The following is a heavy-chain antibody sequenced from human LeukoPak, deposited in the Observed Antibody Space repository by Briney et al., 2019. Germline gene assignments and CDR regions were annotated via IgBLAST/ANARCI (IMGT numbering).Heavy chain of an antibody. J-gene: IGHJ2*01. CDR2: IYYSGST. CDR3: ARHVGYYDSSGYYYEGWYFDL. Sequence: SETLSLTCTVSGGSISSYYWSWIRQPPGMGLEWIGYIYYSGSTNYNPSLKSRVTISVDASKNQFSLKLSSVTAADTAVYYCARHVGYYDSSGYYYEGWYFDLWGRGTLVTVSS. CDR1: GGSISSYY. V-gene: IGHV4-59*08. D-gene: IGHD3-22*01.